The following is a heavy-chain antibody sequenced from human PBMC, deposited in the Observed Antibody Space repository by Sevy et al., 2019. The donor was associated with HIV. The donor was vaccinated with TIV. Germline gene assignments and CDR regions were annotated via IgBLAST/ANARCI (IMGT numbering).Heavy chain of an antibody. J-gene: IGHJ4*02. Sequence: GGSLRLSCAASGVTFSSYAMHWVRQAPGKGLEWVAVISYDGSNKYYADSVKGRFTISRDNSKNTLYLQMNSLRAEDTAVYYCASWRTDYGDEGVWGQGTLVTVSS. D-gene: IGHD4-17*01. V-gene: IGHV3-30-3*01. CDR3: ASWRTDYGDEGV. CDR1: GVTFSSYA. CDR2: ISYDGSNK.